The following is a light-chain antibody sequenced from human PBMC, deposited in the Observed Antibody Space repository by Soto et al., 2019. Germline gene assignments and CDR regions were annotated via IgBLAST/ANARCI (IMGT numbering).Light chain of an antibody. J-gene: IGKJ4*01. CDR2: GAS. V-gene: IGKV3-15*01. Sequence: DILIKKSPVTLSVYTGERARLSCRASQSASSNLAWYQQKPGQAPRLLIYGASTRATGIPARFSGSGSGTEFTLTIISLQPEDFATYCCQLSDFCPNTFCEVTKVDIK. CDR3: QLSDFCPNT. CDR1: QSASSN.